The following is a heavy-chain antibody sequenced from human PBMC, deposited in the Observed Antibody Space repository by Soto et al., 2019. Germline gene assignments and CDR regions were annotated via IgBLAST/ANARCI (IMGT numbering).Heavy chain of an antibody. D-gene: IGHD6-19*01. Sequence: ASVKVSCKASGYTFTSYYMHWVRQAPGQGLEWVGIINPSGGSTSYAQKFQGRVTMTRDTSTSTVYMELSSLRSEDTAVYYCARDPGVAVAGSPGWFDPWGQGTLVTV. J-gene: IGHJ5*02. V-gene: IGHV1-46*01. CDR1: GYTFTSYY. CDR2: INPSGGST. CDR3: ARDPGVAVAGSPGWFDP.